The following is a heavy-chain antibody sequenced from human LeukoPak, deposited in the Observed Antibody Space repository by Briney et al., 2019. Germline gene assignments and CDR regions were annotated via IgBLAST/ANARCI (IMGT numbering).Heavy chain of an antibody. D-gene: IGHD6-6*01. Sequence: PGGSLRLSCAASGFTFSDAWMTWVRQAPGKGLECVGFIQSKTDGGTTNSAAPVKGRFTVSRDDSKNTLYLQMNSLNSEDTAVYYCTTWSSQFDYWGQGTLVTVSS. CDR2: IQSKTDGGTT. V-gene: IGHV3-15*05. CDR3: TTWSSQFDY. CDR1: GFTFSDAW. J-gene: IGHJ4*02.